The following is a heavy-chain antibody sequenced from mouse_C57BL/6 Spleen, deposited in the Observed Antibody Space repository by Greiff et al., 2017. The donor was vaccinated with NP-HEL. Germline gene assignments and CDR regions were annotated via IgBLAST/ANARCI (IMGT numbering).Heavy chain of an antibody. CDR3: ARGDGYYLLFAY. CDR2: IDPSDSYT. Sequence: QVQLQQPGAELVMPGASVKLSCKASGYTFTSYWMHWVKQRPGQGLEWIGEIDPSDSYTNYNQKFKGKSTLTVDKSSSTAYMQLSSLTSEDSAVYYCARGDGYYLLFAYWGQGTLVTVSA. CDR1: GYTFTSYW. V-gene: IGHV1-69*01. J-gene: IGHJ3*01. D-gene: IGHD2-3*01.